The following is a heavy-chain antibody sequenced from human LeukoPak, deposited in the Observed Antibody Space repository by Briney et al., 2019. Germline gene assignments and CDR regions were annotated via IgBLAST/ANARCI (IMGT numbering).Heavy chain of an antibody. V-gene: IGHV3-15*01. J-gene: IGHJ4*02. Sequence: GRSLRLSCAASGLTVSKAWMSWVSQAPGEGMEWAGRIKGEIDGGTIEYAAPVKGRFTISRDDSKNTQNLQMNSLKTEDTAVYYCTTDGYCSGGNCYSFDYWGQGILVTVSA. CDR2: IKGEIDGGTI. D-gene: IGHD2-15*01. CDR1: GLTVSKAW. CDR3: TTDGYCSGGNCYSFDY.